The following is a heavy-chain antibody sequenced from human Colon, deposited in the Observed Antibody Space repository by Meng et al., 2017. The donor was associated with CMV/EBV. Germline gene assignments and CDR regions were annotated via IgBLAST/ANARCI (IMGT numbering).Heavy chain of an antibody. CDR1: TLRSCW. CDR2: ITHGGRGT. D-gene: IGHD5-18*01. V-gene: IGHV3-74*01. Sequence: TLRSCWMDWVRQAPGEGLVWVSRITHGGRGTDYADSVRGRFTISRDNVKNTVFLQMNSLRVDDTAIYFCARDFFTAEYSSPGDDFDFCGQGTLVTVSS. CDR3: ARDFFTAEYSSPGDDFDF. J-gene: IGHJ4*02.